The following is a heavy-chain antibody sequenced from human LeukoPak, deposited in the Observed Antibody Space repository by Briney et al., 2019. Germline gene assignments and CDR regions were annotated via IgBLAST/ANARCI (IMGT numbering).Heavy chain of an antibody. Sequence: ASVKVSCKASGYTFTNYAFGWVRQAPGQGREGMGWISAYNGDRNYAQNFQGRVTMTTDTSRSTAFMELRSLRSDDTAVYYCARDDSGSLNWFDPWGQGTLVTVSS. D-gene: IGHD1-26*01. J-gene: IGHJ5*02. CDR2: ISAYNGDR. V-gene: IGHV1-18*01. CDR1: GYTFTNYA. CDR3: ARDDSGSLNWFDP.